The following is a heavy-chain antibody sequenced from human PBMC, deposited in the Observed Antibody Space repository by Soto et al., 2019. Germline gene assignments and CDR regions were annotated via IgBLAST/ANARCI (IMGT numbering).Heavy chain of an antibody. J-gene: IGHJ4*02. V-gene: IGHV3-48*01. D-gene: IGHD5-12*01. CDR1: GFTFSSYS. CDR2: ISSSSSTI. Sequence: EVQLVESGGGLVQPGGSLRLSCAASGFTFSSYSMNWVRQAPGKGLEWVSYISSSSSTIYYADSVKGRFTISRDNAKNSLYLQMNRLRAEDTAVYYCARDRTGANIVATASVFDYWGQGTLVTVSS. CDR3: ARDRTGANIVATASVFDY.